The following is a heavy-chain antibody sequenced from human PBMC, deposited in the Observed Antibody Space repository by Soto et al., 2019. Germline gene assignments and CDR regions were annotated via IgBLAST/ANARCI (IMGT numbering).Heavy chain of an antibody. V-gene: IGHV1-24*01. CDR1: GYTLSELS. J-gene: IGHJ6*02. Sequence: GASVKVSCKVSGYTLSELSIHWVRQAPGIGLEWMGSFDPEDGETIYVQKFLGRVTLTEDTSTDTAYLELRSLRSKDTAVYYCTTGGVGNLGPYGMDVWGQGTTVTVSS. CDR2: FDPEDGET. D-gene: IGHD1-26*01. CDR3: TTGGVGNLGPYGMDV.